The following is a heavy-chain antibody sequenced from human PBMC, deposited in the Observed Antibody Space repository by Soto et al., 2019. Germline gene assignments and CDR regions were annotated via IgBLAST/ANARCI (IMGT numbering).Heavy chain of an antibody. CDR3: AKVEWLAYYFDY. CDR2: ISWNSGSI. V-gene: IGHV3-9*01. CDR1: GFTLDDYA. D-gene: IGHD6-19*01. J-gene: IGHJ4*02. Sequence: EVQLVESGGGLVQPGRSLRLSCAASGFTLDDYAMHWVRQAPGKGLEWVSGISWNSGSIGYADSVKGRFTISRDNAKNSLYLQMNSLRAEDTALYYCAKVEWLAYYFDYWGQGTLVTVSS.